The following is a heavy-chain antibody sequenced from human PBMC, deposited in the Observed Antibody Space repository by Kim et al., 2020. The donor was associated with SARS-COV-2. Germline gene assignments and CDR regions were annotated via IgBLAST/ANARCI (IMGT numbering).Heavy chain of an antibody. J-gene: IGHJ5*02. CDR3: ARGLSRAAAGSKPDP. CDR1: GGSFSGYY. D-gene: IGHD6-13*01. CDR2: INHSGST. V-gene: IGHV4-34*01. Sequence: SETLSLTCAVYGGSFSGYYWSWIRQPPGKGLEWIGEINHSGSTNYNPSLKSRVTISVDTSKNQFSLKLSSVTAADTAVYYCARGLSRAAAGSKPDPWGQGTLVTVSS.